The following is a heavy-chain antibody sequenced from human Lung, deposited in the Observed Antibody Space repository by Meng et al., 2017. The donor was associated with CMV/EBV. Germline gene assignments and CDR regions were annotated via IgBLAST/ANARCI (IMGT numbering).Heavy chain of an antibody. V-gene: IGHV4-59*11. D-gene: IGHD2-8*02. J-gene: IGHJ5*02. Sequence: SETLSLTCTVSAASISSHYWSWIRQSPGKGLEWIGYMYYSGISNYNPSLGGRATILLDMSKNQFSLKLTSVTAADTAVYFCARYYCSGSSCYTTNWFDPWXQGTXVTVSS. CDR1: AASISSHY. CDR3: ARYYCSGSSCYTTNWFDP. CDR2: MYYSGIS.